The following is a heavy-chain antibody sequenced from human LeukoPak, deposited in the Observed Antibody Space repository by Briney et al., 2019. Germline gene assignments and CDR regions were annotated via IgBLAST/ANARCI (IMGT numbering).Heavy chain of an antibody. CDR3: ARQIYVWGSYRYLVYFDY. Sequence: HGESLKISCKGSGYSFTSYWIGWVRQMPGKGLEWMGIIYPGDSDTRYSPSFQGQVTISADKSISTAYLQWSSLKASDTAMYYCARQIYVWGSYRYLVYFDYWGQGTLVTVSS. D-gene: IGHD3-16*02. J-gene: IGHJ4*02. V-gene: IGHV5-51*01. CDR2: IYPGDSDT. CDR1: GYSFTSYW.